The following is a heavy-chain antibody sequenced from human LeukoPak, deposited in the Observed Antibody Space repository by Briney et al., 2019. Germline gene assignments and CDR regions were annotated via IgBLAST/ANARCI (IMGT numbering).Heavy chain of an antibody. CDR3: ARDMRGDTGGHPAGG. D-gene: IGHD2-8*02. V-gene: IGHV3-48*03. CDR2: ISSGGTI. CDR1: GFTFSSHE. Sequence: GGSLRLSCAASGFTFSSHEMNWVRQAPGKGLEWVSYISSGGTIQYADSVRGRFAISRDNAKNSLYLQMNGLTAEDTAVYYCARDMRGDTGGHPAGGWGQGTLVTVSS. J-gene: IGHJ4*02.